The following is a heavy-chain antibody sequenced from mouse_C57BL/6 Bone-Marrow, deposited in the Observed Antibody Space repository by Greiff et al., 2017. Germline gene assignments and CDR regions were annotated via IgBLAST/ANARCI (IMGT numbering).Heavy chain of an antibody. D-gene: IGHD2-12*01. CDR3: ARDSVNAMDY. Sequence: EVQLVESGGGLVKPGGSLKLSCAASGFTFSDYGMHWVRQAPEKGLEWVAYISSGSCTIYYADTVKGRFTISRDNAKHTLFLQRTSLRTEDTAMDYCARDSVNAMDYWGQGTSATVSA. CDR1: GFTFSDYG. CDR2: ISSGSCTI. V-gene: IGHV5-17*01. J-gene: IGHJ4*01.